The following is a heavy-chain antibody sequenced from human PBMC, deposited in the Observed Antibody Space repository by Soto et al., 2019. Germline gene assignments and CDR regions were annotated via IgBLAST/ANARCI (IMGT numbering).Heavy chain of an antibody. CDR2: IYYSGST. Sequence: SETLSLTCTVSGGSISSYYWSWIRQPPGKGLEWIGYIYYSGSTNYNPSLKSRVTISVDTSKNQFSLKLSSVTAADTAVYYCAGSYYYDSSGPFDYWGQGTLVT. D-gene: IGHD3-22*01. CDR1: GGSISSYY. V-gene: IGHV4-59*01. J-gene: IGHJ4*02. CDR3: AGSYYYDSSGPFDY.